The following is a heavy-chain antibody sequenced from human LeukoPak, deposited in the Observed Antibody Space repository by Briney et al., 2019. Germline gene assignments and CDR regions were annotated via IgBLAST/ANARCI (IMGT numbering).Heavy chain of an antibody. CDR1: GFSFDDYA. D-gene: IGHD3-22*01. V-gene: IGHV3-43*02. CDR2: ISGDGGST. CDR3: ARESDSSGWYDS. J-gene: IGHJ5*01. Sequence: GGSLRLSCAAPGFSFDDYAIHWVRQAPGKGLEWVSLISGDGGSTFYADFVKGRFTISRDNSKNSLYLQMSSLGSEDTALYYCARESDSSGWYDSWGQGTLVTVSS.